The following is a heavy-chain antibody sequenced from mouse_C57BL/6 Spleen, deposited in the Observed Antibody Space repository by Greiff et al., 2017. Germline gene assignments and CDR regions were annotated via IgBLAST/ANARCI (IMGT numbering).Heavy chain of an antibody. Sequence: EVQLVESGEGLVKPGGSLKLSCAASGFTFSSYAMSWVRQTPEKRLEWVAYISSGGDYIYYADTVKGRFTISRDNARNTLYLQMSSLKSEDTAMYYCTRDHGGYDEKTWFAYWGQGTLVTVSA. CDR3: TRDHGGYDEKTWFAY. V-gene: IGHV5-9-1*02. CDR1: GFTFSSYA. D-gene: IGHD2-2*01. J-gene: IGHJ3*01. CDR2: ISSGGDYI.